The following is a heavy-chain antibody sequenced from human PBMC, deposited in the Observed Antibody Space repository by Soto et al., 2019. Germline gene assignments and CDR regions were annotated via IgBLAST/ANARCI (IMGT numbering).Heavy chain of an antibody. CDR2: IYPGDSET. V-gene: IGHV5-51*01. CDR3: AKRRSGDPDDWFDP. Sequence: PGESLKISCKGSGYSFSNYWIVWVRQMPGKGLEWMGIIYPGDSETKYSPSFQGQVTISADKSINTAYLQWISLKASDTAMYYCAKRRSGDPDDWFDPWGQGTLLTVSS. CDR1: GYSFSNYW. D-gene: IGHD2-15*01. J-gene: IGHJ5*02.